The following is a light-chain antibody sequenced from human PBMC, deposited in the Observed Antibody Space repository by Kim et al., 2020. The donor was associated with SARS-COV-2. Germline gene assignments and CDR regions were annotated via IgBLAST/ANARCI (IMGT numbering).Light chain of an antibody. CDR3: QQYHNWPPWT. V-gene: IGKV3-15*01. CDR2: GTS. Sequence: EIVMTQSPATLSVSPGERATLSCRASQSVSNNLAWYQQKPGQAPRLVIYGTSTRAPGIPARFSGSGSGTEFTLIITSLQSEDFAVYYCQQYHNWPPWTFGQGTKVDIK. J-gene: IGKJ1*01. CDR1: QSVSNN.